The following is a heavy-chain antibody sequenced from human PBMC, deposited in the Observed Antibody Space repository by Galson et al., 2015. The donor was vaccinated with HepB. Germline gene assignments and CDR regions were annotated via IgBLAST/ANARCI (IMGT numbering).Heavy chain of an antibody. J-gene: IGHJ2*01. CDR2: ISAYNGNT. CDR3: ARVGYPHYDFWSGYENWYFDL. Sequence: SVKVSCKASGYTFTSYGISWVRQAPGQGLEWMGWISAYNGNTNYAQKLQGRVTMTTDTSTSTAYMELRSLRSDDTAVYYCARVGYPHYDFWSGYENWYFDLWGRGTLVTVSS. CDR1: GYTFTSYG. D-gene: IGHD3-3*01. V-gene: IGHV1-18*04.